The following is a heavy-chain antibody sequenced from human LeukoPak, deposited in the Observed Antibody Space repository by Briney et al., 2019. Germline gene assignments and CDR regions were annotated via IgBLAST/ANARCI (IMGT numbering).Heavy chain of an antibody. CDR2: ISAYNGNT. CDR3: ARSPLYSNTGYYFDY. D-gene: IGHD6-13*01. J-gene: IGHJ4*02. Sequence: ASVKVSCKASGYTFTSYGISWVRQAPGQGLEWMGWISAYNGNTNYAQKLQGRVTMTTDTSTSTAYMELGSLRSDDTAVYYCARSPLYSNTGYYFDYWGQGTLVTVSS. CDR1: GYTFTSYG. V-gene: IGHV1-18*01.